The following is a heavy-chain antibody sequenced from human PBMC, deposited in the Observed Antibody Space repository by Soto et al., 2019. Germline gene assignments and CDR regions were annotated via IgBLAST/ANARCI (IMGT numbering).Heavy chain of an antibody. Sequence: SETLSLTCTVSGGSISSYYWSWIRQPPGKGLEWIGYIYYSGSTNYNPSPKSRVTISVDTSKNQFSLKLSSVTAADTAVYYCAREDYMVRGVIITGYYFDYWGQGTLVNVSS. CDR2: IYYSGST. J-gene: IGHJ4*02. CDR1: GGSISSYY. D-gene: IGHD3-10*01. CDR3: AREDYMVRGVIITGYYFDY. V-gene: IGHV4-59*01.